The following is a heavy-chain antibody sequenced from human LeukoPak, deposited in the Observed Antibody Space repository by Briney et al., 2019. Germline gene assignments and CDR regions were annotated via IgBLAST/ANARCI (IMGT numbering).Heavy chain of an antibody. CDR1: GYTFTSYD. Sequence: ASVKVSCKASGYTFTSYDINWVRQATGQGLEWMGWINPNSGGTNYAQKFQGRVTMTRDTSISTAYMELSRLRSDDTAVYYCARDPIRGVIMYYFDYWGQGTLVTVSS. D-gene: IGHD3-10*01. CDR2: INPNSGGT. V-gene: IGHV1-2*02. CDR3: ARDPIRGVIMYYFDY. J-gene: IGHJ4*02.